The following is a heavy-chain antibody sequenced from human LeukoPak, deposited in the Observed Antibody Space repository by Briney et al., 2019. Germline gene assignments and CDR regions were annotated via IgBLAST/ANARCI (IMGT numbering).Heavy chain of an antibody. CDR2: ISGSSSYI. CDR3: ARDLEAYCSGGSCQAFDY. V-gene: IGHV3-21*01. CDR1: GFTFSNYT. D-gene: IGHD2-15*01. Sequence: GGSLRLSCAASGFTFSNYTMIWVRQAPGKGLEWVSSISGSSSYIYYADSVKGRFTISRDNARNSLYLQMSSLRAEDTALYYCARDLEAYCSGGSCQAFDYWGQGTLVTVSS. J-gene: IGHJ4*02.